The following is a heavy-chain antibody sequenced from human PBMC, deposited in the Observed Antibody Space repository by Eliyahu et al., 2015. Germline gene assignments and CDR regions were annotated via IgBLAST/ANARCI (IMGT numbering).Heavy chain of an antibody. CDR2: ISSSSSTI. Sequence: EVQLVESGGGLVQPGGSLXXSCAXSGFTFSSYSMNWVRQXPGKGLEWVSYISSSSSTIYYADSVKGRFTISRDNAKNSLYLQMNSLRDEDTAVYYCLSTTVTTGWGQGTLVTVSS. V-gene: IGHV3-48*02. D-gene: IGHD4-17*01. CDR1: GFTFSSYS. J-gene: IGHJ4*02. CDR3: LSTTVTTG.